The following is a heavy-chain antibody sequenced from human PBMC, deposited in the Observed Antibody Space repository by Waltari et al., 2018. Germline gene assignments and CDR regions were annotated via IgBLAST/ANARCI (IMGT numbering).Heavy chain of an antibody. Sequence: QVQLVESGGGVVQPGRSLRLSCAASGFTFSSYGMHWVRQAPGKGLEWVAVIWYDGSNKYYADSVKGRFTISRDNSKNTLYLQMNSLRAEDTAMYYCAKGAQYSSSFRVDYWGQGTLVTVSS. CDR2: IWYDGSNK. D-gene: IGHD6-13*01. V-gene: IGHV3-30*18. CDR1: GFTFSSYG. CDR3: AKGAQYSSSFRVDY. J-gene: IGHJ4*02.